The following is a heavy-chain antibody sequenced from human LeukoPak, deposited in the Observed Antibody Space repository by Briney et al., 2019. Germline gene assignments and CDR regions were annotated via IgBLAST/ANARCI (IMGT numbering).Heavy chain of an antibody. CDR2: IYYSGST. J-gene: IGHJ4*02. V-gene: IGHV4-61*08. CDR1: GGSISSGDYY. D-gene: IGHD6-19*01. Sequence: SSETLSLTCTVSGGSISSGDYYWSWIRQPPGKGLEWIGYIYYSGSTNYNPSLKSRVTISVDTSKNQFSLKLSSVTAADTAVYYCARGSSGPTLSYDYWGQGTLVTVSS. CDR3: ARGSSGPTLSYDY.